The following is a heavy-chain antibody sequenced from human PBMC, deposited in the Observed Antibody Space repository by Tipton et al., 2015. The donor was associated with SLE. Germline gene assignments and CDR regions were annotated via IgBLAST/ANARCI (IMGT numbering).Heavy chain of an antibody. CDR3: ARGPSAGYFDY. CDR2: LITIFGSA. CDR1: GGTFSNYA. Sequence: QLVQSGAEVKKPGSSVKVSCKASGGTFSNYAITWVRQAPGQGLEWMGGLITIFGSANYAQKFQGRVTITADESTTTAYMELISLRSEDTAVYYCARGPSAGYFDYWGQGTLVTVSS. V-gene: IGHV1-69*01. J-gene: IGHJ4*02.